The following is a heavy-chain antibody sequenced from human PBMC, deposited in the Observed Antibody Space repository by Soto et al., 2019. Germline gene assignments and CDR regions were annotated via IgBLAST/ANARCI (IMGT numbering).Heavy chain of an antibody. CDR1: GGSISSSTFY. D-gene: IGHD3-9*01. V-gene: IGHV4-39*01. CDR3: AYFAWLPY. J-gene: IGHJ4*02. Sequence: PSETLSLTCTVSGGSISSSTFYWGWIRQPPGKGLEWIGSVYYDGTTYYNPSLRSRVTISVDTSKNQFSLKMSSVTAADTAAYYCAYFAWLPYWGQGTLVTVSS. CDR2: VYYDGTT.